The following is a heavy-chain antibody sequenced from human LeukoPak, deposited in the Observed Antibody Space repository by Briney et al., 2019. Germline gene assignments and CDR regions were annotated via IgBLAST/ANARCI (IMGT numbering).Heavy chain of an antibody. CDR2: IYYSGST. D-gene: IGHD1-26*01. J-gene: IGHJ6*02. CDR1: GGSISSYY. Sequence: KPSETLSLTCTVSGGSISSYYWSWIRQPPGKGLEWIGYIYYSGSTNYNPSLKSRVTISVDTSKNQFSLKLSSVTAADTAVYYCAXDXGIGRGYYYYGMDVWGQGTTVTVSS. V-gene: IGHV4-59*08. CDR3: AXDXGIGRGYYYYGMDV.